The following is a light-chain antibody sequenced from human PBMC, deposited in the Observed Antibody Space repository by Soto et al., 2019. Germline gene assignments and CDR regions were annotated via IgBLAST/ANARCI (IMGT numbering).Light chain of an antibody. CDR2: KAS. CDR3: QHYNSYSEA. CDR1: QTISSW. Sequence: DIQMTQSPSTLSASLGERVTITCRASQTISSWFAWYQQKPGKAPKLLIYKASTLKSGVPSRLSGSGSGTEFTLTISSLQPDDFATYYCQHYNSYSEAFGQGTKVDIK. V-gene: IGKV1-5*03. J-gene: IGKJ1*01.